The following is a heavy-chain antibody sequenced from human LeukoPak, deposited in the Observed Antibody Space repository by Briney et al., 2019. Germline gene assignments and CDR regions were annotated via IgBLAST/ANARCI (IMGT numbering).Heavy chain of an antibody. CDR1: GFTFSSYW. CDR2: VNTDGSSA. V-gene: IGHV3-74*01. J-gene: IGHJ6*02. CDR3: ARDGLYHYGMDV. D-gene: IGHD6-19*01. Sequence: PGGSLRLSCAASGFTFSSYWMQWVRQAPGKGLAWVSHVNTDGSSANYADSVKGRFTISRDNAKNTLYLQMNSLRAEDTAVYYCARDGLYHYGMDVWGQGTTVTVSS.